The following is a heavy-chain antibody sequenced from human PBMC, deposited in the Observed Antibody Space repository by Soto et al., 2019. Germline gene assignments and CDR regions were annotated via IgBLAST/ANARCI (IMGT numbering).Heavy chain of an antibody. J-gene: IGHJ6*04. V-gene: IGHV4-39*01. CDR3: ARRLDQQRVDRYYYGMGV. Sequence: QLQLQESGPGLVKPSETLSLTCTVSGCSISSSSYYWGWIRPPPGKGLGWIGSLYYSGSTYYNPSLKSRATISVDTSKSQFALKLSSVTAANTAVYYCARRLDQQRVDRYYYGMGVWCEGTTVTVSS. CDR2: LYYSGST. CDR1: GCSISSSSYY. D-gene: IGHD6-13*01.